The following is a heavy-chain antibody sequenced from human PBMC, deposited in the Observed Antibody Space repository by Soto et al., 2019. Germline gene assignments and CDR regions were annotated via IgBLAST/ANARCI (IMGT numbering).Heavy chain of an antibody. CDR2: MTPKSGYT. J-gene: IGHJ4*02. CDR3: TRNLYNTGDFDH. V-gene: IGHV1-8*02. CDR1: GYTFTDYD. D-gene: IGHD1-20*01. Sequence: ASVKVSCKASGYTFTDYDINWVRQATGQGLEWLGLMTPKSGYTGYAQKFQGRVTLTRDTSRGTAYMELSSLTSEDTAVYYCTRNLYNTGDFDHWGQGTLVTVSS.